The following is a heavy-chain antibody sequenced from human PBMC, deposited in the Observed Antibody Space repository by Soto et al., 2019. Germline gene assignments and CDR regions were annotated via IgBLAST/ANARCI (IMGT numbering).Heavy chain of an antibody. V-gene: IGHV3-23*01. CDR2: ISATGST. CDR1: GFTFSNYA. Sequence: EVQVLDSGGGLVQPGGSQRLSCEASGFTFSNYAMSWVRQAPGKGLEWVSTISATGSTLYADSVKGRFTISRDNSKNTVYLQITFLRAENPAVYNCAKVSNKWAVAQRGYFDYWGQGTLVTVSS. D-gene: IGHD6-19*01. J-gene: IGHJ4*02. CDR3: AKVSNKWAVAQRGYFDY.